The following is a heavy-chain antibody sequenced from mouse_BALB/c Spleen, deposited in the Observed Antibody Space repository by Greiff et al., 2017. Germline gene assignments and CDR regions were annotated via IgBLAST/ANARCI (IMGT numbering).Heavy chain of an antibody. J-gene: IGHJ2*01. V-gene: IGHV5-12-2*01. CDR2: ISNGGGST. Sequence: EVQGVESGGGLVQPGGSLKLSCAASGFTFSSYTMSWVRQTPEKRLEWVAYISNGGGSTYYPDTVKGRFTISRDNAKNTLYLQMSSLRSEDTAMYYCARGGVTTATEAIDYWGQGTTLTVSS. CDR3: ARGGVTTATEAIDY. CDR1: GFTFSSYT. D-gene: IGHD1-2*01.